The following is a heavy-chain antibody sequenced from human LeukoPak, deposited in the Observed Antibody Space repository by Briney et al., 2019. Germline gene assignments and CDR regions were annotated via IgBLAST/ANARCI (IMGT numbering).Heavy chain of an antibody. J-gene: IGHJ6*02. CDR1: GGSISSGDYY. V-gene: IGHV4-30-4*01. CDR2: IYYSGST. Sequence: PSETLSLTCTVSGGSISSGDYYWSWIRQPPGKGLEWIGYIYYSGSTYYNPSLKSRVTISEDTSKNQFSLKLSSVTAADTAVYYCASSSTSCYGCEYYYYYGMDVWGQGTTVTVSS. CDR3: ASSSTSCYGCEYYYYYGMDV. D-gene: IGHD2-2*01.